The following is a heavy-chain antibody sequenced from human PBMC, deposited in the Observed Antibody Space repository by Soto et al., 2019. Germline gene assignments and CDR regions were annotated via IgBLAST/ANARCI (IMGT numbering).Heavy chain of an antibody. V-gene: IGHV1-2*04. CDR3: ARGGLSNQLPLLALPGPHDY. Sequence: ASVKVSCKASGYTFTGYYMHWVRQAPGQGLEWMGWINPNSGGTNYAQKFQGWVTMTRDTSISTAYMELSRLRSDDTAVYYCARGGLSNQLPLLALPGPHDYWGQGTLVTVSS. CDR1: GYTFTGYY. CDR2: INPNSGGT. D-gene: IGHD2-2*01. J-gene: IGHJ4*02.